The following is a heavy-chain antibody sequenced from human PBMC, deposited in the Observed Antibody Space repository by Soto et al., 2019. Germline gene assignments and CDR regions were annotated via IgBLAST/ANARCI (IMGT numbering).Heavy chain of an antibody. CDR1: GGTFRSYA. Sequence: SGMVCCDASGGTFRSYAISWVRQAPGQGLEWMGGIIPIFGTANYAQKFQGRVTITADKSTSTAYMELSSLRSEDTAVYYCARAEDIVVVVAAACFYYGIGDWRELTT. J-gene: IGHJ6*02. CDR3: ARAEDIVVVVAAACFYYGIGD. V-gene: IGHV1-69*06. CDR2: IIPIFGTA. D-gene: IGHD2-15*01.